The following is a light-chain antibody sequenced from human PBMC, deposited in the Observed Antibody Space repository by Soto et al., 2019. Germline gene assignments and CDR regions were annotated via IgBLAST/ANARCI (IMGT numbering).Light chain of an antibody. CDR1: SSDVGGYNY. V-gene: IGLV2-14*01. J-gene: IGLJ3*02. Sequence: QSALTQPASVSGSPGQSITISCTGTSSDVGGYNYVSWYQQHPGKAPKLMIYEVSNRPSGVSNRFPGSKSGNTAFLTISGLQAEDEADYYCSSYTSSSTWVFGGGTKVTVL. CDR2: EVS. CDR3: SSYTSSSTWV.